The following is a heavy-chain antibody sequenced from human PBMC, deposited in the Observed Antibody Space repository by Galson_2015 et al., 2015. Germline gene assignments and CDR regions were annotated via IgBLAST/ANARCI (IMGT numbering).Heavy chain of an antibody. V-gene: IGHV3-11*04. J-gene: IGHJ4*02. CDR3: ARDPRSPDY. Sequence: SLRLSCAASGFIFSDYYLSWIRQAPGKGLEWVSNINPHGSDTYYADSVRGRFTVSRDNARNSLFLQMNSLRAEDAAVYYCARDPRSPDYWGQGSLVGVSS. CDR2: INPHGSDT. D-gene: IGHD6-13*01. CDR1: GFIFSDYY.